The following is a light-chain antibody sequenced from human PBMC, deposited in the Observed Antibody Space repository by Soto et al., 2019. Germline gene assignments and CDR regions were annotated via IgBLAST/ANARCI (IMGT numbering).Light chain of an antibody. V-gene: IGLV2-23*01. CDR2: EAS. J-gene: IGLJ1*01. CDR1: SSDIGAYNL. Sequence: QSALTQPASASGSPGQSITISCTGTSSDIGAYNLVSWYQQYPGKAPKLMIYEASKRPAGVSDRFSGSKSGNTASLTISGLLAEDEADYYCCSYAPKTIHVFGTGTKLTVL. CDR3: CSYAPKTIHV.